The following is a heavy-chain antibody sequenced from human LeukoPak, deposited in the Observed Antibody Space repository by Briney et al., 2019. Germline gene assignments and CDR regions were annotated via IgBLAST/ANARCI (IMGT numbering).Heavy chain of an antibody. J-gene: IGHJ4*02. V-gene: IGHV4-34*01. Sequence: PSETLSLTCAVYGGSFSAYYWSWIRQPPGKGLEWIAEINHSGSTNYNPSLKSRVTISVDTSKNQFSLKLSSVTAADTVVYYCARLIVGATPDYWGQGTLVTVSS. D-gene: IGHD1-26*01. CDR2: INHSGST. CDR1: GGSFSAYY. CDR3: ARLIVGATPDY.